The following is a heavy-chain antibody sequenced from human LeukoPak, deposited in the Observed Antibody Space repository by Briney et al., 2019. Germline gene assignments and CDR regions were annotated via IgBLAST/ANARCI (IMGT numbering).Heavy chain of an antibody. D-gene: IGHD3-9*01. CDR3: AKDGARYLLTYYFEY. CDR1: GFTFSTYA. V-gene: IGHV3-30*18. Sequence: SGGSLRLSCAASGFTFSTYAMSWVRQAPGKGLEWVAAISYDGSKQLYADSVKGRFTISRDNSKNTLNLQMNSLRDEDTAVYYCAKDGARYLLTYYFEYWGQGTLVTVSS. J-gene: IGHJ4*02. CDR2: ISYDGSKQ.